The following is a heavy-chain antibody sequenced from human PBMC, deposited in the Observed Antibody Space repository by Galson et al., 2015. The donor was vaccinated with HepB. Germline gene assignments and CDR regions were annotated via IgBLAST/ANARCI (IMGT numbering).Heavy chain of an antibody. CDR1: GGTFSSYA. CDR3: ARPRPDFWSGYYPRDYYYYYGMDV. V-gene: IGHV1-69*13. Sequence: SVKVSCKASGGTFSSYAISWVRQAPGQGLEWMGGIIPIFGTANYAQKSQGRVTITADESTSTAYMELRSLRSEDTAVYYCARPRPDFWSGYYPRDYYYYYGMDVWGQGTTVTVSS. D-gene: IGHD3-3*01. CDR2: IIPIFGTA. J-gene: IGHJ6*02.